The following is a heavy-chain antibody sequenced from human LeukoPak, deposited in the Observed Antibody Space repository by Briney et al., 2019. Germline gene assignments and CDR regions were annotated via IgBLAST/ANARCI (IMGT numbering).Heavy chain of an antibody. J-gene: IGHJ5*02. D-gene: IGHD4-17*01. CDR2: IYYSGTT. CDR1: GDSISRSDYY. V-gene: IGHV4-30-4*08. Sequence: PSQTLSLTCAVSGDSISRSDYYWRWIRQPPGRGLEWIGYIYYSGTTYYNSSLKSRVTISVDTSKNQFSLKLRSVTAADTAVYYCARDLGIRSRAGNWFDPWGQGNLVTVSS. CDR3: ARDLGIRSRAGNWFDP.